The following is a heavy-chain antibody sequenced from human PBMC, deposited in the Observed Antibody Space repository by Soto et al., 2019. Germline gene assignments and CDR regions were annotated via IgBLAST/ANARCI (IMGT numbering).Heavy chain of an antibody. CDR3: AREGLVGAQDY. V-gene: IGHV3-33*01. CDR1: GFIFSSFG. D-gene: IGHD1-26*01. J-gene: IGHJ4*02. Sequence: QVQLVESGGGVVQPGRSLKLSCAVSGFIFSSFGMHWVRQAPGKGLEWVAGIWYDGSSKYYADSVKGRFTISRDNSKNTLFLQMNSLRAEDTAVYYCAREGLVGAQDYWGQGTLVTVSS. CDR2: IWYDGSSK.